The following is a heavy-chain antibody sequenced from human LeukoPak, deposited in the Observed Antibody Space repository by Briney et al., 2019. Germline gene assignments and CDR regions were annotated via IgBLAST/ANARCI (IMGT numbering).Heavy chain of an antibody. Sequence: SETLSLTCAVYGGSFSGYYWSWIRQPPGKGLEWIGEINHSGSTNYNPSLKSRVTISVDTSKNQFSLKLSSVTAADTAVYYCARVPTLSSSEDIAVVPAACWFDPWGQGTLVTVSS. CDR1: GGSFSGYY. CDR2: INHSGST. CDR3: ARVPTLSSSEDIAVVPAACWFDP. V-gene: IGHV4-34*01. J-gene: IGHJ5*02. D-gene: IGHD2-2*01.